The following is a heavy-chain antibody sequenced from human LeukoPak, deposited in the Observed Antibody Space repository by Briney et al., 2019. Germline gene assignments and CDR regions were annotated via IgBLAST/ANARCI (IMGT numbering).Heavy chain of an antibody. CDR2: TYYRSTWYN. CDR1: GDSVSSNSVT. J-gene: IGHJ5*02. CDR3: ARRLTQYDCFDP. V-gene: IGHV6-1*01. Sequence: SQTLSLTCAISGDSVSSNSVTWNWIRQSPSRGLEWLGRTYYRSTWYNDYAVSVRGRITVNPDTSKNQFSLHLNSVTPEDTAVYYCARRLTQYDCFDPWGQGILVTVSP. D-gene: IGHD2-2*01.